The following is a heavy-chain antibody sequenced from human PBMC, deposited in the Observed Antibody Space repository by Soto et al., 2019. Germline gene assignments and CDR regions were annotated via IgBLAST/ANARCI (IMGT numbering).Heavy chain of an antibody. CDR2: ISSSSSYI. J-gene: IGHJ3*02. CDR3: ARGEELADAFDI. Sequence: GGSLRLSCAASGFTFSSYSMNWVRQAPGKGLEWVSSISSSSSYIYYADSVKGRFTISRDNAKNSLYLQMNSLRAEDTAVYYCARGEELADAFDIWGQGAMVTVSS. D-gene: IGHD3-10*01. V-gene: IGHV3-21*01. CDR1: GFTFSSYS.